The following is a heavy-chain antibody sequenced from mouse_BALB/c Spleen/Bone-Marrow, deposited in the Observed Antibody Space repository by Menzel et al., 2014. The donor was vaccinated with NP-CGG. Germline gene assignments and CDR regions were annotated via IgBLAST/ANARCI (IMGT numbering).Heavy chain of an antibody. J-gene: IGHJ3*01. CDR2: INPSNGGS. CDR3: TRSDYYDYQAWFAY. D-gene: IGHD2-4*01. CDR1: GYTFTNYY. V-gene: IGHV1S81*02. Sequence: QVHVKQSGAELVKPGASVKLSCKASGYTFTNYYIYWVKQRPGQGLEWIGEINPSNGGSNFNEKLKSKATLTVDKSSSTAYIQLSSLTSEDSAVYYCTRSDYYDYQAWFAYWGQGTLVTVSA.